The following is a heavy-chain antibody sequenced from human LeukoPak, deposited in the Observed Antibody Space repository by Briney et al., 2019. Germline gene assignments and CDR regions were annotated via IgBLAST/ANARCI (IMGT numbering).Heavy chain of an antibody. CDR3: ARDTISAAGFYFDY. V-gene: IGHV1-69*13. J-gene: IGHJ4*02. CDR2: VIPSFDSV. CDR1: GATFTIYA. Sequence: SVKVSCKASGATFTIYAVSWLRQAPGQGLEWMGGVIPSFDSVRSAQKFQGRLKIAADESTGTAYMELSNLRPDDTAVYYCARDTISAAGFYFDYWGQGTLVTVSS. D-gene: IGHD6-13*01.